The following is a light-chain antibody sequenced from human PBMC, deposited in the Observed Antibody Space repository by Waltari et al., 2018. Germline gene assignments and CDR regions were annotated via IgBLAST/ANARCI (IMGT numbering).Light chain of an antibody. V-gene: IGLV3-25*03. CDR3: QSAHSNGSDVV. CDR2: TDS. J-gene: IGLJ2*01. Sequence: SYELTQPPSVSVSPGQTARITCPGDALSKQFASWYQQKSGRAPVLMIYTDSGRPSGIPERFSGSSSGTTVTLTISAVQPEDEADYYCQSAHSNGSDVVFGGGTKLTVL. CDR1: ALSKQF.